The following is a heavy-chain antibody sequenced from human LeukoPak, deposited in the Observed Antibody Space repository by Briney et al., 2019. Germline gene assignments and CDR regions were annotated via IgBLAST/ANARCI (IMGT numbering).Heavy chain of an antibody. J-gene: IGHJ4*02. CDR3: ARSYYDFWSGYPNFDY. CDR1: VYTFTSYG. V-gene: IGHV1-18*01. Sequence: ASVKVSCKASVYTFTSYGISWVRQAPGQGLEWMWCISTYNGDTNYAHKLHGRGTITTDTSTTTAYVELRSLRSDDTAVYYCARSYYDFWSGYPNFDYWGQGTLVTVSS. D-gene: IGHD3-3*01. CDR2: ISTYNGDT.